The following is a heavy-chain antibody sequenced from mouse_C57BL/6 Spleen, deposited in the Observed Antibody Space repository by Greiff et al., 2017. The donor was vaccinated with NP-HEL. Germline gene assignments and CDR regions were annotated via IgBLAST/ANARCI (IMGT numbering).Heavy chain of an antibody. D-gene: IGHD2-4*01. CDR2: IYPGDGDT. V-gene: IGHV1-82*01. Sequence: VQLQQSGPELVKPGASVKISCKASGYAFSSSWMNWVKQRPGKGLEWIGRIYPGDGDTNYNGKFKGKATLTADKSSSTAYMQLSSLTSEDSAVYFCAKKGYDYDEAYWGQGTLVTVSA. CDR1: GYAFSSSW. CDR3: AKKGYDYDEAY. J-gene: IGHJ3*01.